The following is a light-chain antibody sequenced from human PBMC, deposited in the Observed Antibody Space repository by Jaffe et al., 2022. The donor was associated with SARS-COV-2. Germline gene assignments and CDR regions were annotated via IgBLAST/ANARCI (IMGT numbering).Light chain of an antibody. Sequence: DIQMTQSPSSLSASVGDRVTITCQASQDISNYLNWYQQKPGKAPKLLIYDASNLETGVPSRFSGSGSGTDFTFTISSLQPEDIATYYCQQYDNLPRPGFGQGTKLEIK. CDR2: DAS. V-gene: IGKV1-33*01. J-gene: IGKJ2*03. CDR3: QQYDNLPRPG. CDR1: QDISNY.